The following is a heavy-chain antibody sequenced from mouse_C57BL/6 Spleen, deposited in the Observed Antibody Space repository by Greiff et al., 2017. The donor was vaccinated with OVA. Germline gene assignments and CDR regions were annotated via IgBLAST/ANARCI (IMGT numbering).Heavy chain of an antibody. CDR2: ISSGSSTI. CDR3: ARNLYDYDEDYDMDY. V-gene: IGHV5-17*01. CDR1: GFTFSDYG. Sequence: EVKLQESGGGLVKPGGSLKLSCAASGFTFSDYGMHWVRQAPEKGLEWVAYISSGSSTISYADTVKGRFTISRANAQYTLVLQMTSLRSEDTAMYYCARNLYDYDEDYDMDYWGQGTTVTVSS. D-gene: IGHD2-4*01. J-gene: IGHJ4*01.